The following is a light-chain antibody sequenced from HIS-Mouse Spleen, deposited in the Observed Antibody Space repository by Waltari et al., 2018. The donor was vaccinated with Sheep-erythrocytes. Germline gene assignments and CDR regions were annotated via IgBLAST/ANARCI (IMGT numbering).Light chain of an antibody. CDR1: QSLLHSNGYNY. Sequence: DIVMTQSPLSLPVTPGEPASISCRSSQSLLHSNGYNYLDWYLKKPGQSPQLLIYLGANRASGVPDRFSGRGTGTDFTLKISRGEAEDVGVYYCMQALQTPVSLNGYTFGQGTKLEIK. CDR3: MQALQTPVSLNGYT. J-gene: IGKJ2*01. V-gene: IGKV2-28*01. CDR2: LGA.